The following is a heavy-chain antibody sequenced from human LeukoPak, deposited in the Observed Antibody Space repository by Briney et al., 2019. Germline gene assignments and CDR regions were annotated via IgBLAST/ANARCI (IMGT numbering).Heavy chain of an antibody. V-gene: IGHV4-59*06. Sequence: SETLSLTCTVSGGSISSYYWSWIRQPPGKGLEWIGYIYYSGSTYYNPSLKSRVTISVDTSKNQFSLKLSSVTAADTAVYYCASYYGSGSYYKSWFDPWGQGTLVTVSS. CDR1: GGSISSYY. CDR3: ASYYGSGSYYKSWFDP. J-gene: IGHJ5*02. CDR2: IYYSGST. D-gene: IGHD3-10*01.